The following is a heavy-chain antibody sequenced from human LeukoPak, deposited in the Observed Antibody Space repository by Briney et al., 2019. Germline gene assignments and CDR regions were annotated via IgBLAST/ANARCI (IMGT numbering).Heavy chain of an antibody. D-gene: IGHD6-13*01. CDR2: INHSGST. CDR3: ARGCIAAAGTLGYYYMDV. J-gene: IGHJ6*03. Sequence: SETLSLTCAVYGGSFSGYYWSWIRQPPGKGLEWIGEINHSGSTNYNPSLKGRVTISVDTSKNQFSLKLSSVTAADTAVYYCARGCIAAAGTLGYYYMDVWGKGTTVTVSS. CDR1: GGSFSGYY. V-gene: IGHV4-34*01.